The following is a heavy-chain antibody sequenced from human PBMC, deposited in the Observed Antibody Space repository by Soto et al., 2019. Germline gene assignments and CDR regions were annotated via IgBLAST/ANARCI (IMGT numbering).Heavy chain of an antibody. V-gene: IGHV1-8*01. CDR3: APAAGDLYNWFDP. CDR1: GYTFTSYD. J-gene: IGHJ5*02. CDR2: MNPNSGNT. D-gene: IGHD2-2*01. Sequence: ASVKVSCKASGYTFTSYDINWVRQATGQGLEWMGWMNPNSGNTGYAQKFQGRVTMTRNTSISTAYMELSSLRSEDTAVYYCAPAAGDLYNWFDPWGQGTLVTVSS.